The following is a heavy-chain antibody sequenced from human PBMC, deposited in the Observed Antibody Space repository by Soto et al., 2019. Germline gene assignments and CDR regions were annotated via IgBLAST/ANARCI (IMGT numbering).Heavy chain of an antibody. CDR3: ARTIVVGTYYFDY. Sequence: PGGSLRLSCAASGFTFSSYAMSWVRQAPGKGLEWVSTISGSGGSTYYADSVKGRFTISRDNSKNTLYLQMNSLRAEDTAVYYCARTIVVGTYYFDYWGQGTLVTVSS. CDR1: GFTFSSYA. J-gene: IGHJ4*02. V-gene: IGHV3-23*01. CDR2: ISGSGGST. D-gene: IGHD3-22*01.